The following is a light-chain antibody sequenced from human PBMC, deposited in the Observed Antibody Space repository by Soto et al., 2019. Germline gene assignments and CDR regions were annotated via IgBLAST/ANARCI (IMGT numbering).Light chain of an antibody. Sequence: EIVLTQSPATLSLSPGERATLSCRASQSVSNSLAWFQQKPGQAPTILLYDASNRATGIPARFSGSGSGTDFTLTIISREPEDFSVYYCQQRSSWSLLTFGGGTKVEF. V-gene: IGKV3-11*01. J-gene: IGKJ4*01. CDR3: QQRSSWSLLT. CDR2: DAS. CDR1: QSVSNS.